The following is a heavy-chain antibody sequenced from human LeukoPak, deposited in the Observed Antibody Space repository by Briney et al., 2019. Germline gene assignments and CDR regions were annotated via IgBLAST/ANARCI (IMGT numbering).Heavy chain of an antibody. CDR2: ISSSSTI. D-gene: IGHD5-24*01. CDR3: ARDPRRRDGYNYAPLGVDY. CDR1: GFTFSSYS. Sequence: GGSLRLSCAASGFTFSSYSMNWVRQAPGKGLEWVSYISSSSTIYYADSVKGRFTISRDNAKNSLYLQMNSLRAEDTAVYYCARDPRRRDGYNYAPLGVDYWGQGTLVTVSS. J-gene: IGHJ4*02. V-gene: IGHV3-48*01.